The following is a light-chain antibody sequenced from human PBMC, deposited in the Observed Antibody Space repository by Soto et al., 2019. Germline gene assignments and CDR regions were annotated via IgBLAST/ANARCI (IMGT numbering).Light chain of an antibody. J-gene: IGKJ4*01. CDR1: QSVLYSSNNKNY. CDR2: WAS. CDR3: QQYYSTTLT. Sequence: DIVMTQSLDSLAVSLGESATINCKSSQSVLYSSNNKNYLAWYQQKTGQPPKLLIYWASTRESGVPDRISDSGSATDFTITISSLQAEDVAVYYCQQYYSTTLTFGGGTKVETK. V-gene: IGKV4-1*01.